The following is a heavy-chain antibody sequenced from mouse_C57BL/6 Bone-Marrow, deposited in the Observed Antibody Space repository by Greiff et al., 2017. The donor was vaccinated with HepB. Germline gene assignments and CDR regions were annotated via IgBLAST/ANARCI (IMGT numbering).Heavy chain of an antibody. CDR2: INPSSGYT. D-gene: IGHD2-4*01. J-gene: IGHJ3*01. CDR1: GYTFTSYT. V-gene: IGHV1-4*01. CDR3: AYDYEGAY. Sequence: VMLVESGAELARPGASVKMSCKASGYTFTSYTMHWVKQRPGQGLEWIGYINPSSGYTKYNQKFKDKATLTADKSSSTAYMQLSSLTSEDSAVYYCAYDYEGAYWGQGTLVTVSA.